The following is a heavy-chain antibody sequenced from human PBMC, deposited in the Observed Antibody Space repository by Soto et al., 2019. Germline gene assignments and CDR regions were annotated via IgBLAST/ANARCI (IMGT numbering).Heavy chain of an antibody. Sequence: QVQLQESGPGLVKPSETLSLSCTVSGGSISSYYWSWFRQSPGKRMEWIGYVHHSWGSSYNPSLQSRAAISLDTSTSQFSLKVTSVTATDTAVYYCARQGFGPLHGLVDVWGQGTTVTVSS. J-gene: IGHJ6*02. CDR3: ARQGFGPLHGLVDV. CDR2: VHHSWGS. V-gene: IGHV4-59*08. CDR1: GGSISSYY. D-gene: IGHD3-10*01.